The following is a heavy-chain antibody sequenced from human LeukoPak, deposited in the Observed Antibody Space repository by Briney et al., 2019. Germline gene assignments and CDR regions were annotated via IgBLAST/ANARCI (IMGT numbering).Heavy chain of an antibody. V-gene: IGHV1-69*06. D-gene: IGHD6-13*01. J-gene: IGHJ4*02. Sequence: ASVKVSCKASGGTFSSYAISWVRQAPGQGLEWMGGIIPIFGTANYAQKFQGRVTITADKSTSTAYMELSSLRSEDTAVYYCASTPQCSSSWYATSSIDYWGQGTLVTVSS. CDR3: ASTPQCSSSWYATSSIDY. CDR1: GGTFSSYA. CDR2: IIPIFGTA.